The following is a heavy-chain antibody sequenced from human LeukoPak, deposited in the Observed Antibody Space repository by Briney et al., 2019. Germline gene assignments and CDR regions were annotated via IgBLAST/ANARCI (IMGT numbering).Heavy chain of an antibody. CDR3: ARRGTYYYDSSGRRGFDY. Sequence: PSGTLSLTCAVSGGSISSSNWWSWVRQPPGKGLEWIGEIYHSGSTNYNPSLKSRVTISVDKSKNQFSLKLSSVTAADTAVYYCARRGTYYYDSSGRRGFDYWGQGTLVTVSS. CDR2: IYHSGST. D-gene: IGHD3-22*01. V-gene: IGHV4-4*02. J-gene: IGHJ4*02. CDR1: GGSISSSNW.